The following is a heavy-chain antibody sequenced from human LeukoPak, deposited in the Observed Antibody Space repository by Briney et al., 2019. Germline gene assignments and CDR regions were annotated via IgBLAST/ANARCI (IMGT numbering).Heavy chain of an antibody. V-gene: IGHV3-7*01. CDR2: IKQDGSEK. CDR1: GFTFSTYW. Sequence: GGSLRLSCAASGFTFSTYWMSWARQAPGKGLEWVANIKQDGSEKYYVDSVKGRFAISRDNAKNSLYLQMNSLRAEDTAMYYCARDSAGNDYWGQGTLVTVSS. D-gene: IGHD6-13*01. CDR3: ARDSAGNDY. J-gene: IGHJ4*02.